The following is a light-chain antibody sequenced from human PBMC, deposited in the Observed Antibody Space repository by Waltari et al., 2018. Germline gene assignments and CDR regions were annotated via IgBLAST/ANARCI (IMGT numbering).Light chain of an antibody. CDR3: KKEKRVPFA. J-gene: IGKJ3*01. CDR2: AAS. CDR1: HDIHTW. Sequence: DIQMTQSPSSVSASVGDRVTITCRASHDIHTWLAWYQQKPGKAPKLLISAASSLQSGGKSRFSGSGSGTDFTLTIRGLQPEDFATYYCKKEKRVPFAFGNGTKVD. V-gene: IGKV1-12*01.